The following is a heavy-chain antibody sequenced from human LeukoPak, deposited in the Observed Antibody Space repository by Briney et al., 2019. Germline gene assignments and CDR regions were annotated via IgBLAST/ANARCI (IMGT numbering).Heavy chain of an antibody. J-gene: IGHJ3*02. CDR1: GGTFSSYA. D-gene: IGHD1-26*01. CDR2: IIPIFGTA. V-gene: IGHV1-69*05. CDR3: ARAYSGSYDLDAFDI. Sequence: GASVKVSCKASGGTFSSYAISWVRQAPGQGLEWMGRIIPIFGTANHAQKFQGRVTITTDESTSTAYMELSSLRSEDTAVYYCARAYSGSYDLDAFDIWGQGTMVTVSS.